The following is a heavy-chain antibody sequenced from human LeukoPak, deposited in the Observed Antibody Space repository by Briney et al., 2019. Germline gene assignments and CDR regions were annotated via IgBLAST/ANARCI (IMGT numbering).Heavy chain of an antibody. Sequence: SETLSLTCTVSGGSISSYYWSWIRQPPGKGLEWIGYIYHSGSTYYNPSLKSRVTISVDRSKNQFSLKLSSVTAADTAVYYCARGRPYSSGWYRADAFDIWGQGTMVTVSS. CDR2: IYHSGST. J-gene: IGHJ3*02. CDR1: GGSISSYY. CDR3: ARGRPYSSGWYRADAFDI. D-gene: IGHD6-19*01. V-gene: IGHV4-59*12.